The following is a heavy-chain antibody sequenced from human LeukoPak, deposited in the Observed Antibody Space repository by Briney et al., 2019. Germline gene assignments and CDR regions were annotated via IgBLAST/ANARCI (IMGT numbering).Heavy chain of an antibody. CDR1: GYTFTSYY. V-gene: IGHV1-46*01. CDR2: INPSGGST. J-gene: IGHJ4*02. Sequence: ASVKVSCKASGYTFTSYYMHWVRQAPGQGLEWMGIINPSGGSTSYAQKFQSRVTMTRDMSTSTVYMELSSLRSEDTAVYYCARAGRTLYYFDYWGQGTLVTVSS. CDR3: ARAGRTLYYFDY.